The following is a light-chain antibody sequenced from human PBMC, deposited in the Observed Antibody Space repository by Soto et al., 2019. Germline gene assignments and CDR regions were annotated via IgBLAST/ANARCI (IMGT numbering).Light chain of an antibody. CDR1: QTVDNNY. CDR3: QQYATSPWT. Sequence: EMVLTQSPGTLSLSPGERATLSCRASQTVDNNYLAWYQQIPGQAPRLLIYGASTRATGIPDRFSGSGSGTDFTLTISRRDPEDSAVYYCQQYATSPWTFGQGTKVDIK. V-gene: IGKV3-20*01. J-gene: IGKJ1*01. CDR2: GAS.